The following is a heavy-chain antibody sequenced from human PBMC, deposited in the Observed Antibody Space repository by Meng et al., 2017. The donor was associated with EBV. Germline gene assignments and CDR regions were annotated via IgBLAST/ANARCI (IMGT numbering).Heavy chain of an antibody. CDR1: GCPFRYFA. CDR3: ASESGRGYTPDY. Sequence: QVRVVQSAAGGQKPWSSGKASFQTSGCPFRYFAISWMRQAPGQGLEWLGGVLPRLGAPNYAQKFHGRVKITADESTSTHYMDLSSLRSEDTAIYYCASESGRGYTPDYWGQGTLVTVSS. CDR2: VLPRLGAP. V-gene: IGHV1-69*01. D-gene: IGHD3-10*01. J-gene: IGHJ4*02.